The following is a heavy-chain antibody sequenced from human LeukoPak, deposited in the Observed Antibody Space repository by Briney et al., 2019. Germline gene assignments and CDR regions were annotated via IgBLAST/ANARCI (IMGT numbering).Heavy chain of an antibody. J-gene: IGHJ5*02. D-gene: IGHD7-27*01. Sequence: SETLSLTCNVSGGSISNDGYYWSWIRQHPGTGLEWLGYIYYSGSTYYNPSLKSRVTLSVDTSKSQFSLRLSSVTAADTAVYYCARDLTGDQFFDPWGQGTPVTVSS. V-gene: IGHV4-31*03. CDR3: ARDLTGDQFFDP. CDR1: GGSISNDGYY. CDR2: IYYSGST.